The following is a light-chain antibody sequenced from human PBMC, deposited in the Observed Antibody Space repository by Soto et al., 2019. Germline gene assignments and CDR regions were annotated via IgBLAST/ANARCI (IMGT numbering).Light chain of an antibody. J-gene: IGLJ2*01. CDR3: AAWDSNLGGPA. V-gene: IGLV1-47*01. Sequence: QSVLTQPPSASGTPGQRVTISCSGSSSNIGSKYVYWYQQLPGTAPKLLMYRNNQRPSGVPGRFSGSKSGTSASLAISGLRSEDEADYHCAAWDSNLGGPAFGGGTKVTVL. CDR1: SSNIGSKY. CDR2: RNN.